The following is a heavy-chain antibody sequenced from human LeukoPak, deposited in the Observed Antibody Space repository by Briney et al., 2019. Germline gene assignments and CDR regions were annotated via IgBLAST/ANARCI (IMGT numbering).Heavy chain of an antibody. D-gene: IGHD4-17*01. Sequence: GWSLRLSCAASGFTFSSYGMHWVRQAPGKGLEWVAVISYDGSNKYYADPVKGRFTTSRDNSKNTLYLQMNSLRAEDTAVYFCARDRGDYNHNFDYWGQGTLVTVSS. CDR3: ARDRGDYNHNFDY. V-gene: IGHV3-30*03. J-gene: IGHJ4*02. CDR1: GFTFSSYG. CDR2: ISYDGSNK.